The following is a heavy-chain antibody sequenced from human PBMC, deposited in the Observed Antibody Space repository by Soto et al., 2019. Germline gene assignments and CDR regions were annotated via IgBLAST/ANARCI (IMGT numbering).Heavy chain of an antibody. D-gene: IGHD3-10*01. CDR2: IYNGAIT. CDR1: GGSIGTYY. Sequence: SETLSLTCIVSGGSIGTYYWTWTRQPPGKGLEWIGCIYNGAITNYNPSLKSRVTISVDTSKNQFSLKLTSVTAADTAVYYCARDDSERPATYWGQGALVTVS. V-gene: IGHV4-59*01. J-gene: IGHJ4*02. CDR3: ARDDSERPATY.